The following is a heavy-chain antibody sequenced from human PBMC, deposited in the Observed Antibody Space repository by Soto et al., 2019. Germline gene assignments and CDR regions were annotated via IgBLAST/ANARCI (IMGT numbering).Heavy chain of an antibody. J-gene: IGHJ4*02. V-gene: IGHV3-23*01. Sequence: EVQLLESGGGLVQPGWSLRLSCAASGFTFSSYAMTWVRQAPGKGLEWVSALSGNSGTTYSADSVKGRFTISRDNSRNTLYLQMSSLRAEDTALYYCAKGSKFTIFSANDFWGQGTLVTVSS. CDR2: LSGNSGTT. CDR1: GFTFSSYA. CDR3: AKGSKFTIFSANDF. D-gene: IGHD3-3*01.